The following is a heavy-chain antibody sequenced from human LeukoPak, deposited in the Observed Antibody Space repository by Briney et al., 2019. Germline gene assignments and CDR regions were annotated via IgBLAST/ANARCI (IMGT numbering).Heavy chain of an antibody. CDR1: GFTFSSYA. CDR2: ISGSGGST. V-gene: IGHV3-23*01. J-gene: IGHJ4*02. Sequence: PGGSLRLSCAASGFTFSSYAMSWVRQAPGKGLEWVSAISGSGGSTYYADSVKGRFTISRDNSKNTLYLQMNSLRAEDTAVYHCAKAPFPSYYYDSSGYYFPDYWGQGTLVTVSS. D-gene: IGHD3-22*01. CDR3: AKAPFPSYYYDSSGYYFPDY.